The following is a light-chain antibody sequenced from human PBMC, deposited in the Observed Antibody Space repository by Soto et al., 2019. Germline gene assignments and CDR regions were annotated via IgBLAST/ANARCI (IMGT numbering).Light chain of an antibody. Sequence: EIVLTQSPGTLSLSPGERVTLSCRASQSVTSRHLAWYQQKPGQAPRLLIFAASGRPPTIPSRFSGSGSGTDFTLTISRLEAEDFAVYFCQQYHTSPDTFGQGTRLEIK. J-gene: IGKJ2*01. CDR3: QQYHTSPDT. V-gene: IGKV3-20*01. CDR2: AAS. CDR1: QSVTSRH.